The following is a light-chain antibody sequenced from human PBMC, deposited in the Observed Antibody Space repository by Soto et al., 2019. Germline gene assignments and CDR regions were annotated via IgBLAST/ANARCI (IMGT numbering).Light chain of an antibody. CDR2: AVS. CDR1: SSDIGGYNF. CDR3: YSYTSSSTNV. Sequence: QSALTQPASVSGSPGQSITISCTGTSSDIGGYNFVSWYQHHPGKAPKLMIFAVSNRPSGVSNRFSGSKSGNTASLTISGLQPDDEADYFCYSYTSSSTNVFGSGTKLTVL. V-gene: IGLV2-14*01. J-gene: IGLJ1*01.